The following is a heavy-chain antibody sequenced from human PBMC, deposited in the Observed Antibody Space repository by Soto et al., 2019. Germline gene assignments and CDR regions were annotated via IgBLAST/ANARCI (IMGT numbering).Heavy chain of an antibody. D-gene: IGHD2-8*02. Sequence: GASVKVSCKSSDNTFTPYGINWVRQAPGQGLEWMGWISGYNGNTKYAQKFQDRVTMTADTSTRTAFMEVRSLTSDDTGVYFCAATGGNYFGLDVWGQGTTVTVSS. CDR1: DNTFTPYG. CDR2: ISGYNGNT. CDR3: AATGGNYFGLDV. J-gene: IGHJ6*02. V-gene: IGHV1-18*01.